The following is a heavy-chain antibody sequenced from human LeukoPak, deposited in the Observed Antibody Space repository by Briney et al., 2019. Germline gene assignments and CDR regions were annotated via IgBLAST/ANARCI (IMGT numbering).Heavy chain of an antibody. CDR1: GYTFTSYD. Sequence: GASVKVSCKDSGYTFTSYDINWVRQATGQGLEWMGWMNPNSGNTGYAQKFQGRVTMTRNTSISTAYMELSSLRSEDTAVYYCARATGEPNWFDPWGQGTLVTVSS. J-gene: IGHJ5*02. V-gene: IGHV1-8*01. CDR3: ARATGEPNWFDP. D-gene: IGHD1-14*01. CDR2: MNPNSGNT.